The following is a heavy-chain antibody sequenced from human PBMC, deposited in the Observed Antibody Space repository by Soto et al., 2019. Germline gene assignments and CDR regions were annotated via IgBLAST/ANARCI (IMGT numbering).Heavy chain of an antibody. CDR2: INHRRST. CDR3: ARADPDASVGY. V-gene: IGHV4-34*01. D-gene: IGHD2-15*01. J-gene: IGHJ4*02. Sequence: SETLSLTCAVYGGSFSGYYWTWIRQPPGKGLEWIGEINHRRSTSYNPSLKSRVTISADTSKNQFSLRMNSMIAADTAVYYCARADPDASVGYWGQGTLVTVSS. CDR1: GGSFSGYY.